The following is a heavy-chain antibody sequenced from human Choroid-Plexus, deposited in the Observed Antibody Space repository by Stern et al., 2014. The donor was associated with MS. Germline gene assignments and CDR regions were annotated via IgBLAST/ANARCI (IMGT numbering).Heavy chain of an antibody. V-gene: IGHV1-46*01. CDR2: INPGGGST. CDR1: GYTFTSNK. Sequence: VQLVESGAEVKKPGASVKVSCKAFGYTFTSNKMHWVRQAPGQGLEWMGIINPGGGSTRYAQKLQGRVTMTRDTSTSTVYMELTSLRSEDTAVYSCARDNGGWSVDYWGQGTLVIVSS. D-gene: IGHD6-19*01. CDR3: ARDNGGWSVDY. J-gene: IGHJ4*02.